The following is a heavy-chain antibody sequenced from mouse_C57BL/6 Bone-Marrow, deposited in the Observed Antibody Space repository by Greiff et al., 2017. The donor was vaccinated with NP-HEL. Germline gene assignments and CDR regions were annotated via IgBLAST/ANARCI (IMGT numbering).Heavy chain of an antibody. CDR2: INPNNGGT. J-gene: IGHJ2*01. D-gene: IGHD1-1*01. CDR3: ARRDYYGSRSY. V-gene: IGHV1-26*01. CDR1: GYTFTDYY. Sequence: EVQLQQSGPELVKPGASVKISCKASGYTFTDYYMNWVKQSHGKSLAWIGDINPNNGGTSYNQKFKGKATLTVDKSSSTAYMELRSLTSEDSAVYYCARRDYYGSRSYWGQGTTLTVSS.